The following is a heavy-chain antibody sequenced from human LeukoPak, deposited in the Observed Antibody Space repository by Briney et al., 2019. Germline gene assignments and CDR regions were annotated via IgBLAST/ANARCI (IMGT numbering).Heavy chain of an antibody. Sequence: SETLSLTCTVSGGSIATYYRSWIRQPPGKGLEWIGYIYYNGHTDYNPSLKSRVTISVHTSKNQFSLKLSSMTAADTAVYYCARDRHWTNDWVFDYWGQGTLVTVSS. D-gene: IGHD1/OR15-1a*01. CDR1: GGSIATYY. V-gene: IGHV4-59*01. CDR2: IYYNGHT. J-gene: IGHJ4*02. CDR3: ARDRHWTNDWVFDY.